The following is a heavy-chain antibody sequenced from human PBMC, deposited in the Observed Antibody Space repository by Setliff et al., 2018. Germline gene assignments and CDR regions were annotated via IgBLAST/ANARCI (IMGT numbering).Heavy chain of an antibody. CDR3: ARLPGYCNGGNCYGYYTFDI. J-gene: IGHJ3*02. CDR1: GDSISSSSYY. CDR2: INYSGIT. Sequence: LSLTCSVSGDSISSSSYYWGWIRQLPGKGLEWIRSINYSGITYYSPSLESRVIVSVDTSKNQFSLKLSSVTAADTAVYYCARLPGYCNGGNCYGYYTFDIWGQGTMVTVS. V-gene: IGHV4-39*01. D-gene: IGHD2-15*01.